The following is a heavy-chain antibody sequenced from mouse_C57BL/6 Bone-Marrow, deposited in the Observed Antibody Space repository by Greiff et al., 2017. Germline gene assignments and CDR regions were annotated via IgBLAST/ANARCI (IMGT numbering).Heavy chain of an antibody. CDR1: GFTFSDYG. CDR3: ARIYYYGSSYFYWYFDV. J-gene: IGHJ1*03. V-gene: IGHV5-17*01. D-gene: IGHD1-1*01. Sequence: DVKLVESGGGLVKPGGSLKLSCAASGFTFSDYGMHWVRQAPEKGLEWVAYISSGSSTIYYADTVKGRFTISRDNAKNTLFLQMTSLRSEDTAMYYCARIYYYGSSYFYWYFDVWGTGTTVTVSS. CDR2: ISSGSSTI.